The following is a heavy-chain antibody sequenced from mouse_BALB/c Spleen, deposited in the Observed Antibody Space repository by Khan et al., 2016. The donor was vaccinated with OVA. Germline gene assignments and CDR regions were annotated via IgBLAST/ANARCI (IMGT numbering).Heavy chain of an antibody. CDR1: GYIFTSYM. V-gene: IGHV1-4*01. D-gene: IGHD1-1*01. Sequence: QVQLKQSGAELARPGASVKMSCKASGYIFTSYMMHWVKQRPGQGLEWIGDINPSSDYNNYNQKFKGKATLTADKSSSTAYMQLSSLTSEDSAVYYCARGGDGSFGYWGQGTLVTVSA. J-gene: IGHJ3*01. CDR2: INPSSDYN. CDR3: ARGGDGSFGY.